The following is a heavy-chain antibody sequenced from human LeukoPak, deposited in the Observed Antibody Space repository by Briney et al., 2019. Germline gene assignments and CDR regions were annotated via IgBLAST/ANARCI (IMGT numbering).Heavy chain of an antibody. CDR3: ARSTAGFDY. V-gene: IGHV3-7*01. CDR1: GFTLSRSW. D-gene: IGHD1-1*01. Sequence: GGSLRLSCAASGFTLSRSWMAWVRQAPGKGLEWVADIKEDGSEKYYVDSVKGRFTISRDNAKNSLYLQMNSLRAEDTALYYCARSTAGFDYWGQGTLVTVSS. CDR2: IKEDGSEK. J-gene: IGHJ4*02.